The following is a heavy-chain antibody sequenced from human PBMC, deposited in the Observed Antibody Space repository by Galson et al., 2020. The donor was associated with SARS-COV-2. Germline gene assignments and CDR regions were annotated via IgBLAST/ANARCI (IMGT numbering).Heavy chain of an antibody. V-gene: IGHV3-13*05. CDR1: GFTFSSYD. D-gene: IGHD1-1*01. Sequence: GESLKISCAASGFTFSSYDMHWVRQATGKGLEWVSAIGTAGDPYYPGSVKGRFTISRENAKNSLYLQMNSLRAGDTAVYYCARGNMEQRYYYYYYMDVWGKGTTVTVSS. J-gene: IGHJ6*03. CDR3: ARGNMEQRYYYYYYMDV. CDR2: IGTAGDP.